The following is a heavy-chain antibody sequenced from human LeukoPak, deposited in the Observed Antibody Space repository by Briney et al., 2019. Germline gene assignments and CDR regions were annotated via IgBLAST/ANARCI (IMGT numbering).Heavy chain of an antibody. CDR3: ARSVTFGGVIVPFDY. D-gene: IGHD3-16*02. V-gene: IGHV3-11*01. J-gene: IGHJ4*02. Sequence: GGSLRLSCAAPGFTFSDYYMSWIRQAPGKGLEWVSHISSSGSTIYYADSVKGRFTISRDNVKNSLNLQMNSLRAEDTAVYYCARSVTFGGVIVPFDYWGQGTLVTVSS. CDR1: GFTFSDYY. CDR2: ISSSGSTI.